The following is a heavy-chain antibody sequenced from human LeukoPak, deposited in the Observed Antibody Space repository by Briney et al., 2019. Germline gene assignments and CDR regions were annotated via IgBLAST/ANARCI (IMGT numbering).Heavy chain of an antibody. CDR1: GFTFSSHA. Sequence: GGSLRLSCAASGFTFSSHAMSWVRQAPAKGLEWVSGISGSGASPYYANSVKGRFTISRDNSKNTLYLQMNSLRAEDTAVYYCAKAPVIMGVVPTEYFQHWGQGTLVTVSS. CDR3: AKAPVIMGVVPTEYFQH. CDR2: ISGSGASP. J-gene: IGHJ1*01. D-gene: IGHD3-3*01. V-gene: IGHV3-23*01.